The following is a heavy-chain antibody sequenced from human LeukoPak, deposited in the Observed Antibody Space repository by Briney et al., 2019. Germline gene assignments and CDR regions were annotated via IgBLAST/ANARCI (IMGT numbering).Heavy chain of an antibody. Sequence: GGSPRLSCAASGFTFSSYAMSWVRQAPGRGLEWVSGISGSGGSTHYADSVKGRFTISRDNLKNTLYLQMNSLRAEDTAVYYCAKGIAVAAPFDYWGQGTLVTVSS. CDR1: GFTFSSYA. V-gene: IGHV3-23*01. CDR2: ISGSGGST. CDR3: AKGIAVAAPFDY. J-gene: IGHJ4*02. D-gene: IGHD6-19*01.